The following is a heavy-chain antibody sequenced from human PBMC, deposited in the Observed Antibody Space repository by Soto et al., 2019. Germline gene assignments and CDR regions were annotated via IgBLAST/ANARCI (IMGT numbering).Heavy chain of an antibody. Sequence: VQLVESGGGVVQPGRSLRLSCAASGFTFSSYGMHWVRQAPGKGLEWVAVISYDGSNKYYADSVKGRFTISRDNSKNTLYLQMNSLRAEDTAVYYCAKEGPGPFGELLLFDYWGQGTLVTVSS. D-gene: IGHD3-10*01. J-gene: IGHJ4*02. CDR3: AKEGPGPFGELLLFDY. CDR1: GFTFSSYG. V-gene: IGHV3-30*18. CDR2: ISYDGSNK.